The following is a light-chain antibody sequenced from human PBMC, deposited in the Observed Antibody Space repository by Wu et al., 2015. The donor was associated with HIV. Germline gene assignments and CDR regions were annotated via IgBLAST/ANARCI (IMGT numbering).Light chain of an antibody. CDR2: GAS. V-gene: IGKV3-20*01. Sequence: EIVLTQSPGTLSLSPGERATLSCRASQSVSSSYLAWYQQKPGQAPRLLIYGASSRATGIPDRFSGSGSGTDFTLTISSLEPEDFAVYYCQQYGSSPYTFGQGPSWRSN. J-gene: IGKJ2*01. CDR1: QSVSSSY. CDR3: QQYGSSPYT.